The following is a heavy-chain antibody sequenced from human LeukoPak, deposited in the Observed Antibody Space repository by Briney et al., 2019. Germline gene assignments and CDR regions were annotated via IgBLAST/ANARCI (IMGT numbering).Heavy chain of an antibody. V-gene: IGHV3-74*03. Sequence: GGSLRLSCAASGFTFSSYSMNWVRQAPGKGLVWVSRINPDGSATMYADSLKGRFTISRDNAKNTLYLQLNSLRAEDTSIYYCGSGIAPEDSVAVDYWGQGTLVTVSS. J-gene: IGHJ4*02. CDR2: INPDGSAT. CDR3: GSGIAPEDSVAVDY. D-gene: IGHD6-13*01. CDR1: GFTFSSYS.